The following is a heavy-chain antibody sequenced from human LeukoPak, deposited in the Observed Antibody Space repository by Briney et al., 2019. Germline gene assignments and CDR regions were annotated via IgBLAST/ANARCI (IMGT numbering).Heavy chain of an antibody. Sequence: ASVKVSCKASGYTFTGYYIHWVRQAPGQGLEWMGWINPNSGGTNYAQKFQGRVTMTGDTSISTGYMELRMLRSDDTAVYYCARKGDDGYNFGYWGQGTLVTVSS. D-gene: IGHD5-24*01. CDR1: GYTFTGYY. CDR2: INPNSGGT. J-gene: IGHJ4*02. V-gene: IGHV1-2*02. CDR3: ARKGDDGYNFGY.